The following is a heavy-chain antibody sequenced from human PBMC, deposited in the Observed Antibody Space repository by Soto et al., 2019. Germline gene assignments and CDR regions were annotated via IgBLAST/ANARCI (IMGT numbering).Heavy chain of an antibody. CDR2: VSASGLNT. J-gene: IGHJ4*02. D-gene: IGHD3-16*01. Sequence: EVQLLESGGKLVQPGGSLTLSCAASGFTFSTYAMAWVRQAPGKGLEWVSGVSASGLNTDYADPVKGRFYISRDNSKNTVSLHMNSLRDEDRALYYCAKDRPRGTSGYFFDYGGQGTPVTVSS. V-gene: IGHV3-23*01. CDR3: AKDRPRGTSGYFFDY. CDR1: GFTFSTYA.